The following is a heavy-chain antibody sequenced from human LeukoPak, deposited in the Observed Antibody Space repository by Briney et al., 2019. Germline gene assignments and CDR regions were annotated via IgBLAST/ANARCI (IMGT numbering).Heavy chain of an antibody. CDR2: ISGSSSNI. V-gene: IGHV3-21*01. CDR1: GSTFSSYV. J-gene: IGHJ5*02. CDR3: AREQSGSGWPT. Sequence: PGGSLTLSCAASGSTFSSYVMNGVRQAPGKGLGWVSSISGSSSNIFYADSVKGRFSISRDNAKNSLYLQMNSLRAEDTAVYFCAREQSGSGWPTWGQGTLVTVSS. D-gene: IGHD6-19*01.